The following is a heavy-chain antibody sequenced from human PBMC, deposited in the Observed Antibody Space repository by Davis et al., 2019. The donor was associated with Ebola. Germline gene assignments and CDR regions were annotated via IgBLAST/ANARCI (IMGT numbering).Heavy chain of an antibody. CDR3: ARGLPFLAGYYYYGMDV. D-gene: IGHD6-19*01. CDR2: IYHSGST. J-gene: IGHJ6*02. Sequence: PSETLSLTCAVSGGSISSSNWWSWVRQPPGKGLEWIGEIYHSGSTNYNPSLKSRVTISVDKSKNQFSLKLSSVTAADTAVYYCARGLPFLAGYYYYGMDVWGQGTTVTVSS. CDR1: GGSISSSNW. V-gene: IGHV4-4*02.